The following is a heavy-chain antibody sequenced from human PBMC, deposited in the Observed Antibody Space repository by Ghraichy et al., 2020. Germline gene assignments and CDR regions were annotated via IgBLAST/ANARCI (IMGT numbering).Heavy chain of an antibody. CDR1: GFTFSSYG. V-gene: IGHV3-33*01. Sequence: GGSLRLSCAASGFTFSSYGMHWVRQAPGKGLEWVAFIWYDGSNKYYADSVKGRFTISRDNSKNTLYLQMNSLRAEDTAVYYCARVLSSGLWAYYGMDVWGQGTTVTVSS. D-gene: IGHD3-22*01. CDR3: ARVLSSGLWAYYGMDV. CDR2: IWYDGSNK. J-gene: IGHJ6*02.